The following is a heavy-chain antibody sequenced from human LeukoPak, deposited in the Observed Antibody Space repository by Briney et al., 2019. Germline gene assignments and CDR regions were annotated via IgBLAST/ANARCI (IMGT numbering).Heavy chain of an antibody. CDR2: ISWDGGST. J-gene: IGHJ6*02. CDR3: AKDMDTAMVLDYYYGMDV. V-gene: IGHV3-43*01. Sequence: GGSLRLSCAASGFTFDDYTMHWVRQAPGKGLEWVSLISWDGGSTYYADSVKGRFTISRDNSKKSLYLQMNSLRTEDTALYYCAKDMDTAMVLDYYYGMDVWGQGTTVTVSS. D-gene: IGHD5-18*01. CDR1: GFTFDDYT.